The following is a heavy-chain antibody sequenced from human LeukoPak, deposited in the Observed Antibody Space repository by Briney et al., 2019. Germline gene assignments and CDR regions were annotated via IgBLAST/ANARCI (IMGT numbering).Heavy chain of an antibody. Sequence: SETLSLTCTVSGGSISSGDYYWSWIRQPPGKGLEWIGYIYYSGSTYYNPSLKSRVTISVDTSKNQFSLKLSSVTAADTAVYYCARVVTAILFDYWGQGTLVTVSS. CDR2: IYYSGST. D-gene: IGHD2-21*02. V-gene: IGHV4-31*03. CDR3: ARVVTAILFDY. CDR1: GGSISSGDYY. J-gene: IGHJ4*02.